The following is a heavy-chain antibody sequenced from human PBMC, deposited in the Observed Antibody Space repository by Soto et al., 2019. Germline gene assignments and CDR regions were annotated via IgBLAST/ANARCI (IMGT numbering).Heavy chain of an antibody. D-gene: IGHD1-26*01. CDR1: GFNFGFFG. J-gene: IGHJ4*02. CDR3: ARGNLSFDFDS. V-gene: IGHV3-30*03. Sequence: QIQLVESGGDVVQPGKSLRLSCAASGFNFGFFGMHWVRQAPGKGLEWVAFISGDGITTQYADSVRGRFTLARDYSRKTMYLPMDSLRYEDTALYYCARGNLSFDFDSGGLGTLVTVSS. CDR2: ISGDGITT.